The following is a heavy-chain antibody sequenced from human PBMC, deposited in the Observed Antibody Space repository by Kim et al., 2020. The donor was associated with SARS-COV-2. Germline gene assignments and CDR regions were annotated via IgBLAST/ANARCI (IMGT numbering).Heavy chain of an antibody. J-gene: IGHJ4*02. Sequence: SETLSLTCAVYGGSFSGYYWSWIRQPPGKGLEWIGEINHSGSTNYNPSLKSRVTISVDTSKNQFSLKLSSVTAADTAVYYCAREWPRLAYDYVWGSYRWYYFDYWGQGTLVTVSS. V-gene: IGHV4-34*01. CDR2: INHSGST. D-gene: IGHD3-16*02. CDR1: GGSFSGYY. CDR3: AREWPRLAYDYVWGSYRWYYFDY.